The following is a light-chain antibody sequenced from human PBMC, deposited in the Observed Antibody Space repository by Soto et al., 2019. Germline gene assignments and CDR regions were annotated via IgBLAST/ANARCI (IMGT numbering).Light chain of an antibody. CDR2: DVG. CDR1: DSDVGAFNY. J-gene: IGLJ1*01. CDR3: SSYTSSNTPV. V-gene: IGLV2-14*01. Sequence: QSALTQPASVSGAPGQSITISCTGTDSDVGAFNYVSWYQQYPGKAPKLMIYDVGDRPSGVSNRFSGSKSGNTASLTISGLQAEDEADYYCSSYTSSNTPVFGTGTKLTVL.